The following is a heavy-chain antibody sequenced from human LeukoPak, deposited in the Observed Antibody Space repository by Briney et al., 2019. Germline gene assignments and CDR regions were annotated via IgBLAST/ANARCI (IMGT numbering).Heavy chain of an antibody. Sequence: GASVKVSCKASGGTFSSYAISWVRQAPGQGLEWMGRIIPILGIANYAQKFQGRVTITADKSTSTAYMGLSSLRSEDTAVYYCARRTLAGYSGYDSVYWGQGTLVTVSS. J-gene: IGHJ4*02. CDR1: GGTFSSYA. D-gene: IGHD5-12*01. CDR3: ARRTLAGYSGYDSVY. CDR2: IIPILGIA. V-gene: IGHV1-69*04.